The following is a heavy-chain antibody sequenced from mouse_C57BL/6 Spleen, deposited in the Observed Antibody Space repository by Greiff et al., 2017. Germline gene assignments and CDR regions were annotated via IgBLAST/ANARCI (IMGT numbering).Heavy chain of an antibody. CDR1: GYTFTSYW. V-gene: IGHV1-61*01. J-gene: IGHJ2*01. CDR2: IYPSDSET. Sequence: VQLQQPGAELVRPGSSVKLSCKASGYTFTSYWMDWVKQRPGQGLEWIGNIYPSDSETHYNQKFKDKATLTVDKSSSTAYMQLSSLTSEDSAVYYCAREDWYYFDYWGQGTTLTVSS. D-gene: IGHD4-1*01. CDR3: AREDWYYFDY.